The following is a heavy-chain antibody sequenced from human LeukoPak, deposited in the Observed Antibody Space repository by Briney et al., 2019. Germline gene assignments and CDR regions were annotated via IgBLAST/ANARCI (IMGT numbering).Heavy chain of an antibody. CDR1: GGSISSYC. D-gene: IGHD2-2*01. CDR2: IYYSGST. V-gene: IGHV4-59*12. CDR3: ARDQVAQLIYYSYGMDV. Sequence: PSETLSLTCTVSGGSISSYCWSWIRQPPGKGLEWIGYIYYSGSTNYNPSLKSRVTISVDTSKNQFSLKLSSVTAADTAVYYCARDQVAQLIYYSYGMDVWGQGTTVTVSS. J-gene: IGHJ6*02.